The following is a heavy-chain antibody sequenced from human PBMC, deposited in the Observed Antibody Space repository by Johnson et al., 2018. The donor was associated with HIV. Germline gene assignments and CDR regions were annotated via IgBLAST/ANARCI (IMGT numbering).Heavy chain of an antibody. V-gene: IGHV3-66*01. Sequence: EQLEESGGGLVQPGGSLRLSCAASGFTVSSNYMSWVRQGPGKGLEWVSVIYSGGSTYYADSVKGRFTISRDNSKNTLYLQMNSLRAEDTAVYYCARDFYDRSGPDAFDIWGQGTMVTVSS. J-gene: IGHJ3*02. CDR3: ARDFYDRSGPDAFDI. CDR2: IYSGGST. D-gene: IGHD3-22*01. CDR1: GFTVSSNY.